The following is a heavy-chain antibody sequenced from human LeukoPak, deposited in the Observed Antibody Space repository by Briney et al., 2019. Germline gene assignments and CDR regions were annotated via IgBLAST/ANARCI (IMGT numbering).Heavy chain of an antibody. CDR1: GFTFSSYA. J-gene: IGHJ4*02. Sequence: GGSLRLSCAASGFTFSSYAMHWVRQAPGEGLEWVAVISYDGSNKYYADSVKGRFTISRDDSKNTLYLQMNSPRADDSAVYYCARGDFSGSYVYWGQGTLVTVSS. V-gene: IGHV3-30-3*01. CDR2: ISYDGSNK. D-gene: IGHD1-26*01. CDR3: ARGDFSGSYVY.